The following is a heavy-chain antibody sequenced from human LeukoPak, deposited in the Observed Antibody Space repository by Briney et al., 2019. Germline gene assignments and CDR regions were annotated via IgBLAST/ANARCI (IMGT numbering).Heavy chain of an antibody. CDR3: ARVPYDILTGYYSPDY. D-gene: IGHD3-9*01. J-gene: IGHJ4*02. CDR1: GGSISSGGYY. V-gene: IGHV4-31*03. Sequence: SETLSLTCTVSGGSISSGGYYWSWIRQHPGKGLEWIGYIYYSGSTYYNPSLKSRVTISVDTSKNQFSLKLSSVTAADTAVYYCARVPYDILTGYYSPDYWGQGTLVTVSS. CDR2: IYYSGST.